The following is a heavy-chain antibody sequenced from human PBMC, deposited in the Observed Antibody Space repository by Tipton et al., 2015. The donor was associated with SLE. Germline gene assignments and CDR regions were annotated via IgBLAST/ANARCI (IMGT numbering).Heavy chain of an antibody. CDR1: GDSINSGRHY. J-gene: IGHJ4*02. Sequence: TLSLTCNVSGDSINSGRHYWSWIRQPAGKGLEWIGRIFTSGNTNYNPSLKSRITISVDTSKNQFFLKLSSVTAADTAVYYCAGAWQGYCSGGTCYVLDYWGQGTLVTVSS. V-gene: IGHV4-61*02. D-gene: IGHD2-15*01. CDR2: IFTSGNT. CDR3: AGAWQGYCSGGTCYVLDY.